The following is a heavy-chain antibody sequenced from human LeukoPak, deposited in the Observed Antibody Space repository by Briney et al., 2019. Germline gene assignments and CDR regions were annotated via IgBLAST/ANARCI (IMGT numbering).Heavy chain of an antibody. CDR2: ISNRGRDI. CDR1: GFTFSSYN. V-gene: IGHV3-21*05. Sequence: GGSLRLSCAASGFTFSSYNMNWVRQAPGKGLEWVSFISNRGRDIYYADSVKGRFTISRDNAKNSLYLQMNSLRAEDTAVYYCATYLVRPLDKWGQGILVTVSS. J-gene: IGHJ4*02. CDR3: ATYLVRPLDK.